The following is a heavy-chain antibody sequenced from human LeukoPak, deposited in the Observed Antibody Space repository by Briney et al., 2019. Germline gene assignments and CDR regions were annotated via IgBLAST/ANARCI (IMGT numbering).Heavy chain of an antibody. CDR1: GSTFSSYE. Sequence: GGSLRLSCAASGSTFSSYEMNWVRQAPGKGLEWVSYISSSGSTIYYADSVKGRFTISRDNAKNSLYLQMNSLRAEDTAVYYCARPLTIAAAGNYYYYGMDVWGKGTTVTVSS. J-gene: IGHJ6*04. V-gene: IGHV3-48*03. D-gene: IGHD6-13*01. CDR3: ARPLTIAAAGNYYYYGMDV. CDR2: ISSSGSTI.